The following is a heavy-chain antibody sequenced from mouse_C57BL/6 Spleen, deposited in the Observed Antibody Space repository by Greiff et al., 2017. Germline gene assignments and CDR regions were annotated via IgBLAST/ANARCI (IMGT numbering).Heavy chain of an antibody. D-gene: IGHD1-1*01. J-gene: IGHJ2*01. CDR2: IDPENGDT. CDR1: GFNIKDDY. V-gene: IGHV14-4*01. Sequence: VQLQQSGAELVRPGASVKLSCTASGFNIKDDYMHWVKQRPEQGLEWIGWIDPENGDTEYASKFQGKATITADTSSNTAYLQLSSLTSEDTAVYYCTNYYGSSYPYYFDYWGQGTTLTVSS. CDR3: TNYYGSSYPYYFDY.